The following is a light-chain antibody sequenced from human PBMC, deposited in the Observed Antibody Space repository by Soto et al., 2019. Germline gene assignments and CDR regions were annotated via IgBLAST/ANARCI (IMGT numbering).Light chain of an antibody. J-gene: IGKJ1*01. V-gene: IGKV1-27*01. Sequence: DVQMTQSPSSLSAFVGDRDTITCRASQGIAPYLAWFQQKPGKVPKLLIYATSTLQSGVPSRFSGSGSGTDFTLTISSLQPEDVATYYCQKYNSAPRTFGQGTKVEIK. CDR3: QKYNSAPRT. CDR2: ATS. CDR1: QGIAPY.